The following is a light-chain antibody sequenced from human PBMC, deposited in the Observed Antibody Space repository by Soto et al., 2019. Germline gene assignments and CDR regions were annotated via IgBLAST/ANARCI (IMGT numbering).Light chain of an antibody. Sequence: DIQMTQSPSSLSASVGDRVTITCQASQDIDKYLNWYQQKPGKAPKLLICDASNLETGVTSRFSGSGSGTDFTFTISSLQPEDIATYYCQQYVNLLTFGGGTKVDIK. CDR2: DAS. CDR3: QQYVNLLT. V-gene: IGKV1-33*01. CDR1: QDIDKY. J-gene: IGKJ4*01.